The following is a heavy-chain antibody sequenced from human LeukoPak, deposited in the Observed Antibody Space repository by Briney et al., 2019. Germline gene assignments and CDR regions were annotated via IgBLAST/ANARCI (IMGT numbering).Heavy chain of an antibody. V-gene: IGHV3-21*01. D-gene: IGHD1-26*01. CDR3: ARDIDESYRQFDS. CDR2: ISRSSVYI. Sequence: PSETLSLTCTVSGVSISSGGYWSWVRQAPGKGLAWVASISRSSVYIFYADSLEGRFTISRDNAKNSLYLQMNSLRVDDTAVYYCARDIDESYRQFDSWGQGTLVTVSS. J-gene: IGHJ4*02. CDR1: GVSISSGGY.